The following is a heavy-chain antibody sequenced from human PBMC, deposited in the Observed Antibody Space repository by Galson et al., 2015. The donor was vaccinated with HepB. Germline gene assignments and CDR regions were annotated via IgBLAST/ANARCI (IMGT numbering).Heavy chain of an antibody. Sequence: SLRLSCAASGFTFDDYAIHWVRQAPGKGLEWVSGISWGSATIAYAASVKGRFTISRDNVKNSLYLQMNSLQTDDTALYYCAKAGIRRQWLAPWAFDVWGQGTMVTVSS. CDR3: AKAGIRRQWLAPWAFDV. V-gene: IGHV3-9*01. CDR1: GFTFDDYA. J-gene: IGHJ3*01. CDR2: ISWGSATI. D-gene: IGHD6-19*01.